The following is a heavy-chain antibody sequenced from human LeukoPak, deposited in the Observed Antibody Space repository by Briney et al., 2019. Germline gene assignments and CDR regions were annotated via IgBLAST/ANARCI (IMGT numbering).Heavy chain of an antibody. CDR1: GGSFSGYY. J-gene: IGHJ4*02. D-gene: IGHD3-16*01. V-gene: IGHV4-34*01. Sequence: SETLTLTCAVYGGSFSGYYWSWIRQPLGKGLEWIGEINHSGSTNYNPSLKSRVTISVDTSKNQFSLKLSSVTAADTAVYYCARGRRLDYWGQGTLVTVSS. CDR3: ARGRRLDY. CDR2: INHSGST.